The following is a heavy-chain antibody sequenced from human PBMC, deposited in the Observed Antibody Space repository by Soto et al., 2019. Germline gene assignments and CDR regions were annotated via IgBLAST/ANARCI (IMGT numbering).Heavy chain of an antibody. D-gene: IGHD2-2*01. CDR3: ARETDLVLVPAATDFYYYALDV. CDR2: INTGSGNT. J-gene: IGHJ6*02. CDR1: GYIFTSYA. V-gene: IGHV1-3*05. Sequence: QVQLVQSGAEEQKPGASVKISCKASGYIFTSYAIHWVHQAPGQRLEWMGWINTGSGNTKYSQKVQGSVTITRDTSATTAYMELSSLRSEDTAVYYCARETDLVLVPAATDFYYYALDVWGQGTTVTVSS.